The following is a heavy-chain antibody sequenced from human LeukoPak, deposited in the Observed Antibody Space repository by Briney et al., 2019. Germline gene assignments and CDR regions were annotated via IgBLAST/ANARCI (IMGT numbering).Heavy chain of an antibody. D-gene: IGHD7-27*01. Sequence: GGSLRLSCAASGFTFSTYWMSWVRQAPGKGLKWVANINQDGSEKYYVDSVKGRLTISRDNAKNSLYLQMNSLRAEDTAIYYCARGSNWAFDYWGQGTLVTVSS. J-gene: IGHJ4*02. CDR2: INQDGSEK. CDR1: GFTFSTYW. CDR3: ARGSNWAFDY. V-gene: IGHV3-7*05.